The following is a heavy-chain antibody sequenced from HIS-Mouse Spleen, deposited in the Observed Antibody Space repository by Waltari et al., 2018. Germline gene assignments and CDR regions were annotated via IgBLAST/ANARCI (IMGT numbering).Heavy chain of an antibody. CDR1: GGSISSSSSY. Sequence: QLQLQESGPGLVKPSETLSLTCTVPGGSISSSSSYWGGIRQPPGKGLEWIGSIYYSGSTYYNPSLKSRVTISVDTSKNQFSLKLSSVTAADTAVYYCARYRGRYSNYGYWGQGTLVTVSS. CDR3: ARYRGRYSNYGY. CDR2: IYYSGST. D-gene: IGHD4-4*01. J-gene: IGHJ4*02. V-gene: IGHV4-39*07.